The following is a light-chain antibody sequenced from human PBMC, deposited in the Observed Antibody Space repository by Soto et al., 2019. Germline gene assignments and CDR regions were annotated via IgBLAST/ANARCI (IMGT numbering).Light chain of an antibody. V-gene: IGLV2-11*01. CDR1: SRDVGGYNY. Sequence: QSLLTQPRSVSGSPGQSVTISCTGTSRDVGGYNYVSWYQQHPGKAPKLMIYDVSKRPSGVPDRFSGSKSGNTASLTISGLQAEDEADYYCCSYAGSPFYVFGTGTKVTVL. CDR3: CSYAGSPFYV. J-gene: IGLJ1*01. CDR2: DVS.